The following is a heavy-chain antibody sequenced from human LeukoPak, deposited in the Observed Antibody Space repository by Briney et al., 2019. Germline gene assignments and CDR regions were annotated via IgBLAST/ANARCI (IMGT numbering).Heavy chain of an antibody. V-gene: IGHV1-18*01. CDR2: TSVYNGNT. CDR3: ARVHRSYDYVWGSYRQALLN. Sequence: ASVKVTCNGSGYTFTSYGISLVRQAPGQGLERKGWTSVYNGNTNYAQKLQGRVTMTTDTSTSTAYMELRSLRSDDTAVYYCARVHRSYDYVWGSYRQALLNWGQGTLVTVSS. J-gene: IGHJ4*02. CDR1: GYTFTSYG. D-gene: IGHD3-16*02.